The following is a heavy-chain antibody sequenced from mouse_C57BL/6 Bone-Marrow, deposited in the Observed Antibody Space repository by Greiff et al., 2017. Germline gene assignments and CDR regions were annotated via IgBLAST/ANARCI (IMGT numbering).Heavy chain of an antibody. CDR3: AREGTTVPWYFDV. CDR2: IDPSDSYT. V-gene: IGHV1-50*01. Sequence: QVQLQQPGAELVKPGASVKLSCKASGYTFTSYWMQWVKQRPGQGLEWIGEIDPSDSYTNYNQKFKGKAALTVDTSSSTAYMQLSSLTAEDYAVYYCAREGTTVPWYFDVWGTGTTVTVSS. D-gene: IGHD1-1*01. J-gene: IGHJ1*03. CDR1: GYTFTSYW.